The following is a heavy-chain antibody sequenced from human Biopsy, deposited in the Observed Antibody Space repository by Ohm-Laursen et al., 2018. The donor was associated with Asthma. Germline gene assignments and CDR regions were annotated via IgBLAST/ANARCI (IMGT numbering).Heavy chain of an antibody. CDR3: ARTYYDFLTGQVKDVFGG. D-gene: IGHD3-9*01. Sequence: GASVKVSCKASGYNFISFAIHWVRQAPGQRLEWMGWVNTGNGDTKYSQKFQGRVTITRDTSASTAYMELRSLRSEDTATYYCARTYYDFLTGQVKDVFGGGGKG. V-gene: IGHV1-3*04. CDR1: GYNFISFA. J-gene: IGHJ6*03. CDR2: VNTGNGDT.